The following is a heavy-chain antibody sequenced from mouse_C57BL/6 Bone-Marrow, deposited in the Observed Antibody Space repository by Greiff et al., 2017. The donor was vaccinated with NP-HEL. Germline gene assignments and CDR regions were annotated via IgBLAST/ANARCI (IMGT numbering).Heavy chain of an antibody. V-gene: IGHV14-1*01. D-gene: IGHD1-1*01. CDR3: TGYGSSWGAMDY. Sequence: VQLQQSGAELVRPGASVKLSCTASGFNIKDYYMHWVKQRPEQGLEWIGRIDPEDGDTEYAPKFQGKATMTAATSSNTAYLQLSSLTSEDTAVYYCTGYGSSWGAMDYWGQGTSVTVSS. CDR1: GFNIKDYY. CDR2: IDPEDGDT. J-gene: IGHJ4*01.